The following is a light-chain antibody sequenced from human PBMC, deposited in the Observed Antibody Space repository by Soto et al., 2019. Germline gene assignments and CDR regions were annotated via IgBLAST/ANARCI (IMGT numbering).Light chain of an antibody. CDR3: QQYNTWPPP. Sequence: EIVMTQSPATLSVSPGERATLSCRASQSVSSNLAWYQQKPGQAPRLLISGASTRAPGIPPTSSGSGSGTDFTLTISSLQSEDFALYYCQQYNTWPPPFGQGTNLDI. CDR2: GAS. CDR1: QSVSSN. V-gene: IGKV3-15*01. J-gene: IGKJ2*01.